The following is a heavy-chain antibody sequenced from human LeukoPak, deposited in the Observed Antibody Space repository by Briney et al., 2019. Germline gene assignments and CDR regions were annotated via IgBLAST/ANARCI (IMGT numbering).Heavy chain of an antibody. Sequence: GGSLRLPCAASGFTVSTNYMTWVRQAPGKGLEWVSVIYSDGRTFYADSVKGRFTVSRDHSKNTLHLQINSLRAEDTAVYYCTKDSSGSYYYQLEYWGQGTLVTVSS. CDR3: TKDSSGSYYYQLEY. J-gene: IGHJ4*02. CDR1: GFTVSTNY. CDR2: IYSDGRT. V-gene: IGHV3-66*01. D-gene: IGHD1-26*01.